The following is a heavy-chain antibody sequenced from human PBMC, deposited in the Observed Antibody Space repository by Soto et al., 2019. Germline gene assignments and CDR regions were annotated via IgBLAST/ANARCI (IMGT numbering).Heavy chain of an antibody. V-gene: IGHV1-2*02. CDR3: AREQWLRDDYHYSIDV. CDR2: INPNSGGT. Sequence: ASVKVSCKASGYTFTGDYIHWVRQGHGLGLEWMGWINPNSGGTNYAQKFQGSVTMTRETSIGTAYMELSMLRSEDTAVYYCAREQWLRDDYHYSIDVSGQRTTVTVSS. D-gene: IGHD6-19*01. CDR1: GYTFTGDY. J-gene: IGHJ6*02.